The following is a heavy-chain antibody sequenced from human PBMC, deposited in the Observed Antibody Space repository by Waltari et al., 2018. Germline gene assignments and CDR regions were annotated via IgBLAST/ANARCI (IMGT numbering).Heavy chain of an antibody. CDR2: VNRSGRT. CDR1: GDSMSGNYW. V-gene: IGHV4-4*02. Sequence: QVQLQESGPGLVKPSGTLSLTCGVSGDSMSGNYWWSWVRQPPGKGLEWIGQVNRSGRTNYNPPLESRVTVSIDTFNSQFSLEVTSATAADTALYFCARDRGRGLYLDSWAGESWSLSPQ. CDR3: ARDRGRGLYLDS. D-gene: IGHD2-15*01. J-gene: IGHJ4*02.